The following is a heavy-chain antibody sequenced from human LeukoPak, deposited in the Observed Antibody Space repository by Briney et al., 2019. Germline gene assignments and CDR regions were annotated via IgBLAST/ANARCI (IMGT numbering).Heavy chain of an antibody. D-gene: IGHD3-10*01. Sequence: SVKVSCKASGGTFISYAISWVRQAPGQGLEWMGGIIPIFGTVNYAQKFQGRVTITADESTSTAHMEVSSLRSEDTAVIYCARVSMVLGVINAFDIWGQGTMVTVSS. J-gene: IGHJ3*02. CDR3: ARVSMVLGVINAFDI. V-gene: IGHV1-69*13. CDR1: GGTFISYA. CDR2: IIPIFGTV.